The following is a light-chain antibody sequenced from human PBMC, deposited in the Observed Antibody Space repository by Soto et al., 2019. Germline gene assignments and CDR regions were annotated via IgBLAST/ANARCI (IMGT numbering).Light chain of an antibody. CDR2: NND. J-gene: IGLJ3*02. CDR1: NSNIGSNT. V-gene: IGLV1-44*01. Sequence: QSVLTQAPSASGTPGQRVTISCSGSNSNIGSNTVSWYQQVPGTPPKVLIYNNDQRPSGVPDRLSGSKSGTSASLAIGGLQSEDEADYYCAAWDGSLNGWVFGGGTKLTVL. CDR3: AAWDGSLNGWV.